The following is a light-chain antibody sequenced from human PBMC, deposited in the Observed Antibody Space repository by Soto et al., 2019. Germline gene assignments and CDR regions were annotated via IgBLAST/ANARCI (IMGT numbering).Light chain of an antibody. CDR2: EVS. CDR3: SSYTSGTTWV. CDR1: SSDVGSYNY. Sequence: QSALTQPASVSGSPGQSITISCTGTSSDVGSYNYVSWYQQHPGKAPELMIYEVSNRPSGVSNRFSGSKSGNTASLTISGLQAEDEADYYCSSYTSGTTWVFSGGTKLTVL. J-gene: IGLJ3*02. V-gene: IGLV2-14*01.